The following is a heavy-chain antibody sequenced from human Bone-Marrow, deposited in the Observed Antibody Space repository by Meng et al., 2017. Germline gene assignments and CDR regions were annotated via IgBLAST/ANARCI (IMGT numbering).Heavy chain of an antibody. CDR3: ARDPGPEGIQIFRLSPHQYYYYGMDV. V-gene: IGHV1-2*06. D-gene: IGHD5-18*01. J-gene: IGHJ6*02. CDR2: INPKSGDT. Sequence: ASVKVSCKASGYTFPDYWLHWVRRAPGQGLEWMGRINPKSGDTHYAQRFQGRVTMTGDTSISTAYMELSGLRSEDTAVYYCARDPGPEGIQIFRLSPHQYYYYGMDVWGQGTTVTVSS. CDR1: GYTFPDYW.